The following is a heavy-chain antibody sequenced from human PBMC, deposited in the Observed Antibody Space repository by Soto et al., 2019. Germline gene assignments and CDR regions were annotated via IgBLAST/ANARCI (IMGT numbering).Heavy chain of an antibody. V-gene: IGHV3-7*01. J-gene: IGHJ5*02. D-gene: IGHD6-19*01. CDR1: GFTFSSYW. CDR3: ARGGRKSSGWYVNWFDP. CDR2: IKQDGSEK. Sequence: GGSLRLSCAASGFTFSSYWMSWVRQAPGKGLEWVANIKQDGSEKYYVDSVKGRFTISRDNAKNSLYLQMNSLRAEDTAVYYCARGGRKSSGWYVNWFDPWGQGTLVTVSS.